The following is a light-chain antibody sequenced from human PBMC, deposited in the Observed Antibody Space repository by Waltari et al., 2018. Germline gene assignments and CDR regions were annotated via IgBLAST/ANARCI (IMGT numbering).Light chain of an antibody. CDR1: QSITSW. CDR2: KAS. V-gene: IGKV1-5*03. CDR3: QQYSNYPYT. Sequence: DIQMTQSPSTLSASVGDTVPITCRASQSITSWFAWYQQKPGKAPKLLIHKASTLESGVPSRFSGSGSGTEFTLTIDSLLPDDFATYYCQQYSNYPYTFGQGTKLEI. J-gene: IGKJ2*01.